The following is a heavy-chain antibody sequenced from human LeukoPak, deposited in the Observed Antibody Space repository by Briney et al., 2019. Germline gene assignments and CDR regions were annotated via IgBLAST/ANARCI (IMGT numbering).Heavy chain of an antibody. J-gene: IGHJ1*01. Sequence: SETLSLTCIVSGYSISSGYYWGWIRQPPGKGLEWIGNIRHSGSTYYNPSLKSRVTISVDTSKNQLSLKLSSVTAADTAVYYCARVAAGIGFFQHWGQGTLVTVSS. CDR1: GYSISSGYY. D-gene: IGHD6-13*01. CDR3: ARVAAGIGFFQH. CDR2: IRHSGST. V-gene: IGHV4-38-2*02.